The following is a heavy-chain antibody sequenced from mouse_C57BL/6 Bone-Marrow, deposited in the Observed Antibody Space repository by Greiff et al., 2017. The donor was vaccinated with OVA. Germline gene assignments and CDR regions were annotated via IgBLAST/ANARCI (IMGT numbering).Heavy chain of an antibody. V-gene: IGHV1-64*01. CDR3: ASYYGSSYRYFDV. CDR1: GYTFTSYW. Sequence: VQLQQPGAELVKPGASVKLSCKASGYTFTSYWMHWVKQRPGQGLEWIGMIHPNSGSTNYNEKFKSKATLTVDKSSSTAYMQLSSLTSEDSAVYYCASYYGSSYRYFDVWGTGTTVTVSS. CDR2: IHPNSGST. J-gene: IGHJ1*03. D-gene: IGHD1-1*01.